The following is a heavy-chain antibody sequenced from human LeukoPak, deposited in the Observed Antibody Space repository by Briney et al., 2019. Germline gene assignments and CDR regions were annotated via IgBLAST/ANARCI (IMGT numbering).Heavy chain of an antibody. CDR3: AREDYSSYYYYYMDV. J-gene: IGHJ6*03. CDR1: GGSFSGYY. V-gene: IGHV4-34*01. CDR2: INHSGST. D-gene: IGHD5-18*01. Sequence: TSETLSLTCAVYGGSFSGYYWSWIRQPPGKGLEWIGEINHSGSTNYNPSLKSRVTISVDTSKNQFSLKLSSVTAADTAVYYCAREDYSSYYYYYMDVWGKGTTVTVSS.